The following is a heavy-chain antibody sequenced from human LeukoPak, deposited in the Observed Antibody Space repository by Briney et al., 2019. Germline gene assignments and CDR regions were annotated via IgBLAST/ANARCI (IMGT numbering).Heavy chain of an antibody. CDR3: ANLYDLDAFDI. Sequence: SETLSLTCTVSGGSISSHYWSWIRQPPGKGLEWIGSIYYSGSTYYNPSLKSRVTISVDTPKNQFSLKLSSVTAADTAVYYCANLYDLDAFDIWGQGTMVTVSS. D-gene: IGHD3/OR15-3a*01. V-gene: IGHV4-59*05. J-gene: IGHJ3*02. CDR1: GGSISSHY. CDR2: IYYSGST.